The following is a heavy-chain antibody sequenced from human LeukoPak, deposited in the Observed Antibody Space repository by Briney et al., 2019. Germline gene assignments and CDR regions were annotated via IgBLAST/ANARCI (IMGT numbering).Heavy chain of an antibody. CDR1: GYTFINSG. Sequence: EASVTVSCKASGYTFINSGITWVRQAPGQGLEWMGWISAYNGNTDYAQKFQGRVTMTTDTSTTTAYMHLTSLSSDDTAVYYCARGRDKGDYWGQGTLVTVSS. CDR2: ISAYNGNT. V-gene: IGHV1-18*01. CDR3: ARGRDKGDY. J-gene: IGHJ4*02.